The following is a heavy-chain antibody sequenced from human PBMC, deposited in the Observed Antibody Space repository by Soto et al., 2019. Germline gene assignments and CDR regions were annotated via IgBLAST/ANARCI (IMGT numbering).Heavy chain of an antibody. CDR3: ARGGGEGDFDY. Sequence: QVQLQESGPGLVKPSETLSLTCTVSGGSISSYYWSWIRQPPGKGLEWIGYIYYSGSTNYNPSLKRRVTISVDTSKNQFSLKLSSVTAADTAVYYCARGGGEGDFDYWGQGTLVTVSS. V-gene: IGHV4-59*01. D-gene: IGHD2-15*01. J-gene: IGHJ4*02. CDR1: GGSISSYY. CDR2: IYYSGST.